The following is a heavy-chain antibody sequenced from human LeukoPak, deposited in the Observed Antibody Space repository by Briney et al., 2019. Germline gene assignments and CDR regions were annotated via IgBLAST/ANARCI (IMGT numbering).Heavy chain of an antibody. CDR2: INPNSGGT. J-gene: IGHJ1*01. CDR1: GYTFTGYY. D-gene: IGHD6-13*01. CDR3: ARDGAAAGEDVIFQH. Sequence: GDSVKVSCKASGYTFTGYYMHWVRQAPGQGLEWMGWINPNSGGTNYAQKFQGRVTMTRDTSISTAYMELSRLRSDDTAVYYCARDGAAAGEDVIFQHWGQGTLVTVSS. V-gene: IGHV1-2*02.